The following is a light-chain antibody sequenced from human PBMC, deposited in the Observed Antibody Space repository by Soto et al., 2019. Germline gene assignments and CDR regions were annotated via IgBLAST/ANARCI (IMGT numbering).Light chain of an antibody. CDR3: QQRNSWPLT. V-gene: IGKV3-11*01. J-gene: IGKJ4*01. Sequence: EIVLTQSPATLSLSPGERATLSCRTSQSVSRYLAWYQQKPGQAPRLLIYDSTDRATGLPARFGGSGSGTDFTLTINSLEPEDFAVYYCQQRNSWPLTFGGGTKVDIK. CDR2: DST. CDR1: QSVSRY.